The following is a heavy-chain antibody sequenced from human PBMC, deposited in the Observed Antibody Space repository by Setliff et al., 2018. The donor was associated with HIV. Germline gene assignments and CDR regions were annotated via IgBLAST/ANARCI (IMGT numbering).Heavy chain of an antibody. D-gene: IGHD3-10*01. CDR2: IYYSGST. V-gene: IGHV4-39*07. CDR1: VSSGPYY. J-gene: IGHJ2*01. CDR3: ARDSVSEGYFDL. Sequence: SETLSLTCVVSVSSGPYYWGWIRQPPGKGLVWIGSIYYSGSTYYNPSLKSRVTISVDTSKNQFSLKLSSVTAADTAVYYCARDSVSEGYFDLWGRGTLVTVSS.